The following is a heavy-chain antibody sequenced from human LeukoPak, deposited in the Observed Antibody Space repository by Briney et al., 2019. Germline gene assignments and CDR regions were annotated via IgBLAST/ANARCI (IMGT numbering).Heavy chain of an antibody. J-gene: IGHJ3*02. CDR2: IYYSGST. CDR1: GGSISSYY. D-gene: IGHD5-18*01. CDR3: ARDTATNAFDI. Sequence: SETLSLTCSVSGGSISSYYWSWIRQPPGKGLEWIGNIYYSGSTNSNPSLKSRVTISVDKSKKQFSLKLSSVTAADTAVYYCARDTATNAFDIWGQGTMVTVSS. V-gene: IGHV4-59*01.